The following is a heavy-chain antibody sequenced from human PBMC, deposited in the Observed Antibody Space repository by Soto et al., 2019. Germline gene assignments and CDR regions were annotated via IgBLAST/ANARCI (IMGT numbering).Heavy chain of an antibody. CDR3: AAGTVVQLWLFDY. J-gene: IGHJ4*02. D-gene: IGHD5-18*01. V-gene: IGHV4-30-4*01. Sequence: PSETLSLTCTVSGGSISSGDYYWSWIRQPPGKGLEWIGYIYYSGSTYYNASLKIRVTISVDTSKNQFSLKLSSVTAADTAVYKCAAGTVVQLWLFDYWGQGTLVTVSS. CDR1: GGSISSGDYY. CDR2: IYYSGST.